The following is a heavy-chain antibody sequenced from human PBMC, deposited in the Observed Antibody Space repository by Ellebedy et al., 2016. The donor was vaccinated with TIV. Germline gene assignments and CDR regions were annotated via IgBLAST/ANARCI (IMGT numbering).Heavy chain of an antibody. CDR1: GYSFTTYC. Sequence: GESLKISCKGSGYSFTTYCIGWVRQLPGNGLEWTGIIYPGDSDIRYSPAFEGQVTISADKSISPAYLQWSSLKASDTGMYYCARLDTQYYDFWSGFSEGWYFDLWGRGTLVTVSS. J-gene: IGHJ2*01. V-gene: IGHV5-51*01. CDR2: IYPGDSDI. CDR3: ARLDTQYYDFWSGFSEGWYFDL. D-gene: IGHD3-3*01.